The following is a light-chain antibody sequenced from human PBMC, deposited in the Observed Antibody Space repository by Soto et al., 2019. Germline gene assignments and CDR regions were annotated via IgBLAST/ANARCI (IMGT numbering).Light chain of an antibody. Sequence: DLQMTQSPSSLSASVGERVTITCRASQSISSYLNWYQQKPGKAPKLLIYAASSLQSGVPSRFSGSGSGTDFTLTISSLQPEDFATYYCQQSYNTPRTFGQGTKLEIK. J-gene: IGKJ2*01. CDR2: AAS. CDR3: QQSYNTPRT. V-gene: IGKV1-39*01. CDR1: QSISSY.